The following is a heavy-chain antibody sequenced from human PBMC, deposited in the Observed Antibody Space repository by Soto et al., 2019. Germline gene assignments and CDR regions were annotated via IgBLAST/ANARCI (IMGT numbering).Heavy chain of an antibody. V-gene: IGHV3-23*01. CDR3: ARGVTPYYHYYGMDV. CDR1: GFTFSSYA. D-gene: IGHD3-10*01. Sequence: EVQLLESGGGLVQPGGSLRLSCAASGFTFSSYAMSWVRQAPGKGLEWVSAISGSGGSTYYADSVKGRFTISRDNSKNTLYLQMNSLRAEDTAVYYCARGVTPYYHYYGMDVWGQGTTVTVSS. J-gene: IGHJ6*02. CDR2: ISGSGGST.